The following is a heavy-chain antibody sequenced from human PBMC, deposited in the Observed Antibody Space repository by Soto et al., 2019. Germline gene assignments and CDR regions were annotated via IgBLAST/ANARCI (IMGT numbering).Heavy chain of an antibody. J-gene: IGHJ4*02. CDR2: ISRSSTNI. Sequence: GGSLRLSCAASGFTFSSYIINWVRQAPGKGLEWVSSISRSSTNINYADSVKGRFTISRDNAKNSLYLQMNSLRAEDTAVYYCAREYDVLTGRFDYWGQGT. V-gene: IGHV3-21*01. CDR3: AREYDVLTGRFDY. CDR1: GFTFSSYI. D-gene: IGHD3-9*01.